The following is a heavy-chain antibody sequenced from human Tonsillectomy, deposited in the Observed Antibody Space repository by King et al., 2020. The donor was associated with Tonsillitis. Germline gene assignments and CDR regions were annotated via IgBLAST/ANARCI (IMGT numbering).Heavy chain of an antibody. CDR3: ARGGSRDYSIDY. CDR2: IYYSGST. D-gene: IGHD4-11*01. CDR1: GGSISSYY. V-gene: IGHV4-59*01. J-gene: IGHJ4*02. Sequence: VQLQESGPGLVKPSETLSLTCTVSGGSISSYYWSWIRQPPGKGLEWIGYIYYSGSTNHNPSLKSRVTISVDTSKNQFSLKLSSVTAADTAVYYCARGGSRDYSIDYWGRGTLVTVSS.